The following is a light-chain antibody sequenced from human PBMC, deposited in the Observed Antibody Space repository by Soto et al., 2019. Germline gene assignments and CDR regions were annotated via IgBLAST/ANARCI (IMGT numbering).Light chain of an antibody. J-gene: IGKJ5*01. CDR1: QDINIY. V-gene: IGKV1-33*01. CDR3: QQYDILPIT. CDR2: DAS. Sequence: DIQVTQSQSSLFASVGDRVTITCQATQDINIYLNWYQQKPGKAPNLLIYDASNLEIGVPSRFSGSGSGTHFTFTISSLQTEDIGTYYCQQYDILPITFGRGTRLEIK.